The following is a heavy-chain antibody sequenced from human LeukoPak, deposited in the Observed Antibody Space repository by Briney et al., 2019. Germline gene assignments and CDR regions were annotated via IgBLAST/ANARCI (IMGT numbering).Heavy chain of an antibody. CDR2: VNPNSGNT. V-gene: IGHV1-8*01. J-gene: IGHJ4*02. D-gene: IGHD5-12*01. CDR1: GFTFTNYD. Sequence: ASVKVTCKGSGFTFTNYDINWVRQATGQGLEWMGWVNPNSGNTGYAQKFQGRVTMTRNTSISTAYMELSSLRSEDTAVYYCARVNRRWGYSGYDLGYWGQGTLVTVSS. CDR3: ARVNRRWGYSGYDLGY.